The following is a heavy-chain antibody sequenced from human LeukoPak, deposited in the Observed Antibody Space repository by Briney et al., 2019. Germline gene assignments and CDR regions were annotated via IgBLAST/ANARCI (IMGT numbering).Heavy chain of an antibody. V-gene: IGHV3-73*01. CDR2: IDKKDKGYATAT. D-gene: IGHD1-26*01. CDR1: GFTFSGSA. J-gene: IGHJ5*02. Sequence: GGSLRLSCAASGFTFSGSAIHRVRQSAGQGLEWVGQIDKKDKGYATATAYAASVKGRFTISSDDSINTAYLQMRSLKTEDTALYYCTRDSGTYNWFDPWGQGTLVTVSS. CDR3: TRDSGTYNWFDP.